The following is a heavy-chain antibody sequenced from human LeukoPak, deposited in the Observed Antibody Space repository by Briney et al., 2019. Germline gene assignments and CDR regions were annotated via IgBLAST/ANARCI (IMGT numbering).Heavy chain of an antibody. D-gene: IGHD2-2*01. CDR2: IIPIFGTA. CDR1: VGTFSSYA. V-gene: IGHV1-69*05. J-gene: IGHJ4*02. Sequence: SVKVSCKASVGTFSSYAISWVRQAPGQGLEWMGGIIPIFGTANYAQRFQGRVTITTDESTSTAYMELSSLRSEDTAVYYCARSHVGYCSSTSCYYFDYWGQGTLVTVSS. CDR3: ARSHVGYCSSTSCYYFDY.